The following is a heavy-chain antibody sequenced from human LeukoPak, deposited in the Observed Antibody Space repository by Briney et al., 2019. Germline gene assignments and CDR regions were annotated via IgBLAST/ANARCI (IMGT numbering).Heavy chain of an antibody. Sequence: GGSLRLSCAASGFTFSDYSMNWVRQAPGKGLEWVPSISSSSSYIYYADSVKGRFTISRDNAKNSLFLQMNSLRAEDTAVYYCARDTIIVTFGGVGGRAYPDYWGQGTLVTVSS. J-gene: IGHJ4*02. CDR3: ARDTIIVTFGGVGGRAYPDY. CDR1: GFTFSDYS. V-gene: IGHV3-21*01. D-gene: IGHD3-16*01. CDR2: ISSSSSYI.